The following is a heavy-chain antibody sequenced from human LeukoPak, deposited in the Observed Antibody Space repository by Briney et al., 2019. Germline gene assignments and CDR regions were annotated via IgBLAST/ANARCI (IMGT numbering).Heavy chain of an antibody. J-gene: IGHJ2*01. CDR1: GFTFSSYA. V-gene: IGHV3-30-3*02. CDR3: AKPREYYYDTSGYYPGYFDL. CDR2: ISYDGSNK. D-gene: IGHD3-22*01. Sequence: GGSLRLSCAASGFTFSSYAMHWVRQAPGKGLEWVAVISYDGSNKYYADSVKGRFTISRDNSKNTLYLQMNSLRAEDTALYYCAKPREYYYDTSGYYPGYFDLWGRGTLVTVSS.